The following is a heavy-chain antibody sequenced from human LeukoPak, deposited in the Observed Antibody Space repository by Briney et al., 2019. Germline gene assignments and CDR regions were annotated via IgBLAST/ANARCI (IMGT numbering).Heavy chain of an antibody. D-gene: IGHD6-13*01. CDR2: LSSSGRST. V-gene: IGHV3-23*01. J-gene: IGHJ4*02. Sequence: GGSLRLSCAASGFTFSSYAMTWVRQAPGKGLEWVSSLSSSGRSTYYADSVKGRFTISRDKSKNTLYLQMNSLRAEDTAIYYCAKDWEYSSSSFYYFDYWGQGTLVTVSS. CDR1: GFTFSSYA. CDR3: AKDWEYSSSSFYYFDY.